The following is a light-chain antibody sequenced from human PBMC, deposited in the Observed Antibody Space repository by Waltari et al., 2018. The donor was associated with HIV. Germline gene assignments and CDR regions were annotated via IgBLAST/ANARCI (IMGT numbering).Light chain of an antibody. CDR2: WAS. V-gene: IGKV4-1*01. J-gene: IGKJ2*03. CDR3: QQYYSTPPYS. CDR1: QSVLYSSNNKNY. Sequence: DIVMTQSPDSLAVSLGERATRNCKSSQSVLYSSNNKNYLAWYQQKPGQPPKLLIYWASTRESGVPDRFSGSGSGTDFTLTISSLQAEDVAVYYCQQYYSTPPYSFGQGTKLEIK.